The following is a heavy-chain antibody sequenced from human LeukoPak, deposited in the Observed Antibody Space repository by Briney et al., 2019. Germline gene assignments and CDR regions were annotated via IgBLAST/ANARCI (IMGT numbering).Heavy chain of an antibody. CDR1: GFTVSSNY. D-gene: IGHD3-3*01. CDR2: IKQDGSEK. CDR3: ARDRVRFLEWSPLDY. V-gene: IGHV3-7*01. J-gene: IGHJ4*02. Sequence: GGSLRLSCAASGFTVSSNYMSWVRQAPGKGLEWVANIKQDGSEKYYVDSVKGRFTISRDNAKNSLYLQMNSLRAEDTAVYYCARDRVRFLEWSPLDYWGQGTLVTVSS.